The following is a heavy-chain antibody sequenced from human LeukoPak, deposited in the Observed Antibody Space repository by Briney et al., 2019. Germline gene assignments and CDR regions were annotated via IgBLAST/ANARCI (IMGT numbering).Heavy chain of an antibody. CDR2: ISGSGGST. V-gene: IGHV3-23*01. CDR1: GFTFSSYV. J-gene: IGHJ4*01. CDR3: AIAGERYPRFNDY. D-gene: IGHD3-9*01. Sequence: PGGSLTLSCAASGFTFSSYVMSWVRQAPGKGLEWVSGISGSGGSTYYADSVKGRFTISRDNSKKPLYLQMNSLRVEDTAVYYCAIAGERYPRFNDYCGHGTLVTVSS.